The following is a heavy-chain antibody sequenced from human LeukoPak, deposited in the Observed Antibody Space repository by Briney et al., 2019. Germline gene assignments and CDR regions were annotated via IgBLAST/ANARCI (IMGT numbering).Heavy chain of an antibody. CDR3: TGGALDY. V-gene: IGHV3-7*04. Sequence: GRSLRLSCVASGFTFSDYWMSWVRQAPGQGLEWVAKINQDGREQHFVDSVKGRFTISRDNAKNSLFLQMDSLRAEDTAVYYCTGGALDYWGQGALVTVSS. CDR2: INQDGREQ. CDR1: GFTFSDYW. J-gene: IGHJ4*02.